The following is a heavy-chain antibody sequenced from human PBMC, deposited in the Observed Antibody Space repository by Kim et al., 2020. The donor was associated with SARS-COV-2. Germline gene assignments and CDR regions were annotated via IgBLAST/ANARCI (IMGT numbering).Heavy chain of an antibody. CDR3: ARGSGGYNFESSAYPPGGY. CDR2: ISAYNGDT. CDR1: GYTFTSYG. V-gene: IGHV1-18*01. J-gene: IGHJ4*02. Sequence: ASVKVSCKAYGYTFTSYGISWVRQAPGQGLEWMGWISAYNGDTNYIQKLQGRVTMTTDTSTSTAYMELRSLRSDDTAVYYCARGSGGYNFESSAYPPGGYWGQGTLVTVSS. D-gene: IGHD3-22*01.